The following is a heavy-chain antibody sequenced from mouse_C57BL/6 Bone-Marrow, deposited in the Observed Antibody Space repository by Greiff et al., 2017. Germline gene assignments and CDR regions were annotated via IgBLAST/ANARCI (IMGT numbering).Heavy chain of an antibody. J-gene: IGHJ2*01. V-gene: IGHV5-6*01. CDR2: ISSGGSYT. D-gene: IGHD4-1*01. CDR1: GFTFSSYG. Sequence: EVQRVESGGDLVKPGGSLKLSCAASGFTFSSYGMSWVRQTPDKRLEWVATISSGGSYTYYPASVKGRFTISRDNAKNTLYLQRSRLKSEDTAMYYCARRNWRSFDYWGQGTTLTVSS. CDR3: ARRNWRSFDY.